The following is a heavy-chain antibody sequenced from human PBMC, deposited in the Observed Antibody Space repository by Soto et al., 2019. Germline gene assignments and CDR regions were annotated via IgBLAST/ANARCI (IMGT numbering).Heavy chain of an antibody. V-gene: IGHV1-2*04. CDR3: ARARAEYTPFDY. CDR1: GYTFTGYY. Sequence: QVQLVQSGAEVKKPGASVKVSCKASGYTFTGYYMHWVRQAPGQRLEWMGWINPNSGGTNYAQKFQCWFTMTRDTSISTAYMELSRLRSDDTAVYYCARARAEYTPFDYWGQGTLVTVSS. CDR2: INPNSGGT. J-gene: IGHJ4*02. D-gene: IGHD2-2*02.